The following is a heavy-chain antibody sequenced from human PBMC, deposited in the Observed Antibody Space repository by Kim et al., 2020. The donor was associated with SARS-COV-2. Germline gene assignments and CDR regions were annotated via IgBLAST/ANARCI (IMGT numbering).Heavy chain of an antibody. Sequence: ASVKVSCKASGYTFTAYAVHWVRQAPGQRLEWMGWINAGTSNIKYSQKLQGRVTITRDTSANTAYMELSSLTSEDTAVYYCARAFCSGGSCDWFDPWDQGTVVTVSS. J-gene: IGHJ5*02. D-gene: IGHD2-15*01. CDR1: GYTFTAYA. CDR3: ARAFCSGGSCDWFDP. CDR2: INAGTSNI. V-gene: IGHV1-3*01.